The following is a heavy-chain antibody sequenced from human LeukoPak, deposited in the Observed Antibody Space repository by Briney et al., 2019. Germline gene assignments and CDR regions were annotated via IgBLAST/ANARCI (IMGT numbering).Heavy chain of an antibody. CDR3: ARDFRADAFDI. Sequence: GGSLRLSCAASGFTFSSYEMNWVRQAPGKGLEWVSYISSSGSTIYYAGSVKGRFTISRDNAKNSLYLQMNSLRAEDTAVYYCARDFRADAFDIWGQGTMVTVSS. D-gene: IGHD3-10*01. CDR2: ISSSGSTI. V-gene: IGHV3-48*03. CDR1: GFTFSSYE. J-gene: IGHJ3*02.